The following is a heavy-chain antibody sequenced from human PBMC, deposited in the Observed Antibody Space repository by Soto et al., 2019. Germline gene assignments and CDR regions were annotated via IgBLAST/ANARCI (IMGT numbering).Heavy chain of an antibody. D-gene: IGHD3-9*01. Sequence: QLQLQESGPGLVKPSETLSLTCTVSGGSISSSNYYWGWIRQSPGKGLEWIGNVYYSGSTYYNPSPTSRVTISVDTSKKQFSLKLSSVTAADTALYYCAGLYDTLTGPTYYFDYWGQGILVTVSS. V-gene: IGHV4-39*01. CDR3: AGLYDTLTGPTYYFDY. CDR2: VYYSGST. J-gene: IGHJ4*02. CDR1: GGSISSSNYY.